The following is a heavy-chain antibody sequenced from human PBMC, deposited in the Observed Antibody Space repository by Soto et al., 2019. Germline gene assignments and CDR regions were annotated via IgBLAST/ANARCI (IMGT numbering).Heavy chain of an antibody. CDR1: GYTFTSYT. CDR2: INAGNGNT. CDR3: ASSYSGYDLYYYYGMDV. Sequence: QVQLVQSGAEVKKPGASVKVSCKASGYTFTSYTMHWVRQAPGQRLEGMGWINAGNGNTKYSQKFQGRVTITRDTSARPAYMELSSLRSEDTAVYYCASSYSGYDLYYYYGMDVWGQGTTVTVSS. J-gene: IGHJ6*02. D-gene: IGHD5-12*01. V-gene: IGHV1-3*01.